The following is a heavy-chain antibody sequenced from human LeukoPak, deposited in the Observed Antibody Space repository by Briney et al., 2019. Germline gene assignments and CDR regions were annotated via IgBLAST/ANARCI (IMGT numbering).Heavy chain of an antibody. Sequence: SETLSLTCAVYGGSFSGYYWSWIRQPPGKGLEWIGEINHSGSTNYNPSLKSRVTISVDTSKNQFSLKLSSVTAADTAVYYCARDGGAAAGKTHWFDPWGQGTLVTVSS. CDR3: ARDGGAAAGKTHWFDP. J-gene: IGHJ5*02. D-gene: IGHD6-13*01. CDR1: GGSFSGYY. CDR2: INHSGST. V-gene: IGHV4-34*01.